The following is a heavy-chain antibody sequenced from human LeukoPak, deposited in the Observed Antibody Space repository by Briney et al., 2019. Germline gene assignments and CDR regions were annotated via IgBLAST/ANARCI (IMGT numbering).Heavy chain of an antibody. J-gene: IGHJ3*02. D-gene: IGHD5-24*01. CDR3: ARGKDGEQYNTFDI. V-gene: IGHV4-59*01. CDR2: IYYGGST. Sequence: SETLSLTCAVYGGSFSGYYWSWIRQPPGKGLEWIGYIYYGGSTSYNPSLKSRVTISVDTAKNQFSLKLNSVTAADTALYYCARGKDGEQYNTFDIWGQGTMVTVSS. CDR1: GGSFSGYY.